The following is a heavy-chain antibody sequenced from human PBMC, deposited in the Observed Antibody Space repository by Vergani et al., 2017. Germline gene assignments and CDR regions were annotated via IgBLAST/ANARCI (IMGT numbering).Heavy chain of an antibody. V-gene: IGHV4-34*01. J-gene: IGHJ3*02. Sequence: QVQLQQWGAGLLKPSETLSLTCAVYGGSFSGYYWSWIRQPPGKGLEWIGEINHSGSTNYNPSLKSRVTISVDTSKNQFSLKLSSVTAADTAVYYCARVRYCSSTSCFSDAFDIWGQGTMVTVSS. CDR2: INHSGST. CDR1: GGSFSGYY. D-gene: IGHD2-2*01. CDR3: ARVRYCSSTSCFSDAFDI.